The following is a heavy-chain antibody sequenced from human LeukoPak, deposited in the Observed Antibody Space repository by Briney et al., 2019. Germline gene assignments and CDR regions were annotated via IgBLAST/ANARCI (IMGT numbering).Heavy chain of an antibody. Sequence: GGSLRLAWVASGFSFSTYWMRWVRQAPGKGREWVAYIKQDGSEKYYVDSVKGRFTISRGNAKNSLYLQMNSLRAEDTAVYYCARALEWSYDAFDIWGQGTMVTVSS. CDR1: GFSFSTYW. V-gene: IGHV3-7*01. J-gene: IGHJ3*02. D-gene: IGHD3-3*01. CDR2: IKQDGSEK. CDR3: ARALEWSYDAFDI.